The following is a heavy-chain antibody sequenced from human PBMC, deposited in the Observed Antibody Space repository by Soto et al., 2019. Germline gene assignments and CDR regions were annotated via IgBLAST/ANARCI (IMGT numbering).Heavy chain of an antibody. CDR1: GYSFTDYY. D-gene: IGHD3-3*01. Sequence: GASVKVSCKTSGYSFTDYYMHWLRQAPGQGLEWIGIINPRDENTHYAQRFRGRVTMTRDTSTTTLYMELSSLGFEDTAVYYCARDTRGWEFGSNFDFWGQGTLVTVSS. CDR2: INPRDENT. V-gene: IGHV1-46*01. J-gene: IGHJ4*02. CDR3: ARDTRGWEFGSNFDF.